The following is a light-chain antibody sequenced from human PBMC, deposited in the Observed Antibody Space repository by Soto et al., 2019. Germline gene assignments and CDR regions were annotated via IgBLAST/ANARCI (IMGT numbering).Light chain of an antibody. CDR2: GNS. CDR3: QSYDSSLSGRVV. J-gene: IGLJ2*01. V-gene: IGLV1-40*01. CDR1: SSNIGAGYD. Sequence: QPVLTQPPSVSGAPGQSVTISCTGSSSNIGAGYDVHWYQQLPGTAPKLLIYGNSNRPSGVPDRFSGSKSGTSASLAITGLQAEDEADYYCQSYDSSLSGRVVFGGGTQLTVL.